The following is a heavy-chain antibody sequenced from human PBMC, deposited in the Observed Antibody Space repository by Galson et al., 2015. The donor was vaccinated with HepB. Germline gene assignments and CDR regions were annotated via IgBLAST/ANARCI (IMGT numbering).Heavy chain of an antibody. CDR3: ARHAKRIAYFDY. D-gene: IGHD6-13*01. CDR1: GYKFTSYY. Sequence: SVKVSCKASGYKFTSYYMHWVRQAPGQGLEWMGIINPSGGSTDYAQKFRGRLTMTRDTSTSTVFMELSSLKASDTAMYYCARHAKRIAYFDYWGQGTLVTVSS. J-gene: IGHJ4*02. CDR2: INPSGGST. V-gene: IGHV1-46*01.